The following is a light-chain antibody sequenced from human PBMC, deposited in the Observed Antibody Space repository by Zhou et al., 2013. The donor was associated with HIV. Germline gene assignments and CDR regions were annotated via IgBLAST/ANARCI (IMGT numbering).Light chain of an antibody. Sequence: AIRITQSPSSLSASTGDRVTITCRASQGISDYLAWYQQKPGKAPKLLMSGASTLQSGVPSRFNGSGSGTDFTLTISCLQSEDFATYYCQKYNSAPLTFGGGTKVEIK. V-gene: IGKV1-8*01. CDR2: GAS. J-gene: IGKJ4*01. CDR3: QKYNSAPLT. CDR1: QGISDY.